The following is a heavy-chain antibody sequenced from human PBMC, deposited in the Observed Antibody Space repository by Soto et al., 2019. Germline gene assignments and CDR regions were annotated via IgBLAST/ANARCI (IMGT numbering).Heavy chain of an antibody. CDR2: IYHSGTT. CDR3: ARDSSGYYWFDP. CDR1: GFSISSGYF. J-gene: IGHJ5*02. Sequence: SETLSLTCAVSGFSISSGYFWGWIRQPPGKGPEWLGSIYHSGTTYYNPSVKGRVTISVDTSKNQLSLKMSSVTAADTAVYYCARDSSGYYWFDPWGQGTLVTVSS. D-gene: IGHD3-22*01. V-gene: IGHV4-38-2*02.